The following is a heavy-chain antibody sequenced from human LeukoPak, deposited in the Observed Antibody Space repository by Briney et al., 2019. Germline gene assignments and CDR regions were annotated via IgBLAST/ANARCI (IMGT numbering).Heavy chain of an antibody. Sequence: GGALRLSCAASELTFSSYWMSWVRQAPGKGLEWVANINQDGSENHYVDSVKGRFTISRDNAKNSLYLQMNSQRAEDTAVYYCARVISSDFWSGYFRYYYYYMDVWGKGTTVTVSS. CDR1: ELTFSSYW. CDR3: ARVISSDFWSGYFRYYYYYMDV. V-gene: IGHV3-7*01. CDR2: INQDGSEN. J-gene: IGHJ6*03. D-gene: IGHD3-3*01.